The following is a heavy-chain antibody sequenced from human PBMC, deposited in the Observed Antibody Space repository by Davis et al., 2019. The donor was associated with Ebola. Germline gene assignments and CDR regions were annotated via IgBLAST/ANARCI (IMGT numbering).Heavy chain of an antibody. Sequence: SETLSLTCTVSGGSISSYYWSWIRQPPGKGLEWIGEINHSGSTNYNPSLKSRVTISVDTSKNQFSLKLSSVTAADTAVYYCTTDGSSSWYPLYYYYYGMDVWGQGTTVTVSS. CDR1: GGSISSYY. D-gene: IGHD6-13*01. V-gene: IGHV4-34*01. CDR2: INHSGST. CDR3: TTDGSSSWYPLYYYYYGMDV. J-gene: IGHJ6*02.